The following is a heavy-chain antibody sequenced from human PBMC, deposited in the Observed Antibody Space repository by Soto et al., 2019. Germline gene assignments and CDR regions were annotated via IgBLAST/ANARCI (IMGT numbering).Heavy chain of an antibody. V-gene: IGHV3-33*01. CDR3: ARDRLVPYGYGMDV. J-gene: IGHJ6*04. CDR2: IWFAGSKN. D-gene: IGHD2-2*01. Sequence: QLQLVESGGGVVQPGRSLRLSCAASGFTFRSYGIHWVRQAPGKGLEWVALIWFAGSKNYYVDSVKGRFAVSRDNSKNTLYLQMNSLRVEDTAVYYCARDRLVPYGYGMDVWGEGTTVTVSS. CDR1: GFTFRSYG.